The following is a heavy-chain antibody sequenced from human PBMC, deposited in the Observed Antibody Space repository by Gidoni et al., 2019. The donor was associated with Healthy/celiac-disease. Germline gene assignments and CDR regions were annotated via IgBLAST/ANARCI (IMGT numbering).Heavy chain of an antibody. CDR2: ISGSGGST. D-gene: IGHD2-8*01. V-gene: IGHV3-23*01. Sequence: EVQLLESGGGLVQPGGSLRLSCAASGFTFSSYAMSWVRQPPGKGLEWVSAISGSGGSTYYADSVKGRFTISRDNSKNTLYLQMNSLRAEDTAVYYCAKSYAFYYYGMDVWGQGTTVTVSS. CDR1: GFTFSSYA. CDR3: AKSYAFYYYGMDV. J-gene: IGHJ6*02.